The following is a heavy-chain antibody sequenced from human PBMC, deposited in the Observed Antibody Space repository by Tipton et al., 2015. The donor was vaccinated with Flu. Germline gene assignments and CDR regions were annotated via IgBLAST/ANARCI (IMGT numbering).Heavy chain of an antibody. J-gene: IGHJ2*01. CDR2: IKQDGSEQ. D-gene: IGHD2-21*02. CDR3: VRGPGWATAKRYVDL. Sequence: GSLRLSCAGSGFTFSSYWMNWVRQAPGKGLEWVANIKQDGSEQYYVDSVKGRFTLSRDNAKNSLYLQMNSLRTEDTGLYYCVRGPGWATAKRYVDLWGRGTLVTVSS. CDR1: GFTFSSYW. V-gene: IGHV3-7*03.